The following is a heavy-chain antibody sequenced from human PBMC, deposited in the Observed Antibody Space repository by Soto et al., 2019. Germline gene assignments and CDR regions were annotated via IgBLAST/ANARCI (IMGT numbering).Heavy chain of an antibody. V-gene: IGHV1-2*02. J-gene: IGHJ5*02. D-gene: IGHD3-22*01. CDR1: EYSFTGHY. Sequence: ASVKVSCKVSEYSFTGHYLHWVRLAPGQGLEWMGWIDPKSGDTKYAQKFQDRVTMTRDTSISTAYMDLSRLTSDDTAVYYCARDYDKSGYDYFDPWGQGTRVTVSS. CDR3: ARDYDKSGYDYFDP. CDR2: IDPKSGDT.